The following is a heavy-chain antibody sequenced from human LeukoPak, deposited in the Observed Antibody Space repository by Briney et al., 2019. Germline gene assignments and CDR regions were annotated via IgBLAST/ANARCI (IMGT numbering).Heavy chain of an antibody. CDR2: IRYDGSNK. V-gene: IGHV3-30*02. CDR1: GFTFSSYG. CDR3: AKDPAGYSSSWYGWFDL. D-gene: IGHD6-13*01. J-gene: IGHJ2*01. Sequence: GRSLRLSCAASGFTFSSYGMHWVRQAPGKGLEWVAFIRYDGSNKYYADSVKGRFTISRDNSKNTLYLQMNSLRAEDTAVYYCAKDPAGYSSSWYGWFDLWGRGTLVTVSS.